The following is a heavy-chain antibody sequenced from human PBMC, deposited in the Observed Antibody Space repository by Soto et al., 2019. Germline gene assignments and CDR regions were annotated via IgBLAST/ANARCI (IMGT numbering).Heavy chain of an antibody. Sequence: GESLKISCKGSGYSFTSYWISWVRQMPGKGLEWMGRIDPSDSYTNYSPSFQGHVTISADRSISTAYLQWSSLKASDTAMYYCARHSGGNNNWFDPWGQGTLVTVSS. CDR1: GYSFTSYW. CDR3: ARHSGGNNNWFDP. J-gene: IGHJ5*02. CDR2: IDPSDSYT. D-gene: IGHD2-15*01. V-gene: IGHV5-10-1*01.